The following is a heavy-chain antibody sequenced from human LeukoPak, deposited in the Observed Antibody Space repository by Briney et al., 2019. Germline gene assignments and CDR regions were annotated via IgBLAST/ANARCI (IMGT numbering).Heavy chain of an antibody. CDR1: GFTFSSYE. J-gene: IGHJ6*03. V-gene: IGHV3-23*01. CDR2: ISGSGGST. CDR3: AKGPPRFGYYYYMDV. Sequence: GGSLRLSCAASGFTFSSYEMNWVRQAPGKGLEWVSAISGSGGSTYYADSVKGRFTISRDNSKNTLYLQMNSLRAEDTAVYYCAKGPPRFGYYYYMDVWGKGTTVTVSS. D-gene: IGHD3-10*01.